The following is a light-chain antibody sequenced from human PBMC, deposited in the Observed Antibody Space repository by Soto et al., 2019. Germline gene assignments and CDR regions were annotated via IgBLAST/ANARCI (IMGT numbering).Light chain of an antibody. V-gene: IGKV1-33*01. CDR2: DAS. J-gene: IGKJ4*01. CDR3: QQYDNLP. Sequence: DIQMTQSPSSLSASVGDRVTITCQASQDISNYLNWYQQKPGKAPKLLIYDASNLETGVPSRVSGSGSGTDFTITISSLQPEDIATYYCQQYDNLPFGGGTKVEIK. CDR1: QDISNY.